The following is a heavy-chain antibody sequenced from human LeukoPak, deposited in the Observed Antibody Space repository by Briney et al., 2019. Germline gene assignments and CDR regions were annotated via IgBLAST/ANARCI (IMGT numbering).Heavy chain of an antibody. CDR3: ARDKSPTVTTSFLYYYYYYGMDV. CDR2: ISCSSSYI. CDR1: GFTFSSYS. D-gene: IGHD4-4*01. Sequence: GGSLRLSCAASGFTFSSYSMNWVRQARGKGLEWVSSISCSSSYIYYADSVKGRFTISSENAKNSLYLQMNSLRAEDTAVYYCARDKSPTVTTSFLYYYYYYGMDVWGQGTTVTVSS. J-gene: IGHJ6*02. V-gene: IGHV3-21*01.